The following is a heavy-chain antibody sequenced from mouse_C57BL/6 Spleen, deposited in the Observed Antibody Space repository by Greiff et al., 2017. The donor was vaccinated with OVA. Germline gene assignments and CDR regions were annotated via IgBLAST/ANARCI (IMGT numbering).Heavy chain of an antibody. D-gene: IGHD3-2*02. V-gene: IGHV1-50*01. CDR2: IDPSDSYT. Sequence: QVQLQQPGAELVKPGASVKLSCKASGYTFTSYWMQWVKQRPGQGLEWIGEIDPSDSYTNYNQKFKGKATLTVDTSSSTAYMQLSSLTSEDSAVYYCARRKDPRLRYFDVWGTGTRVTVSS. CDR3: ARRKDPRLRYFDV. J-gene: IGHJ1*03. CDR1: GYTFTSYW.